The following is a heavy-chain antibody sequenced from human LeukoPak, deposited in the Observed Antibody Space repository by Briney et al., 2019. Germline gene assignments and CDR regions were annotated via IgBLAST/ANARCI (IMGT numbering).Heavy chain of an antibody. Sequence: ASVKVSCTASGYTFTSYYMHWVRQAPGQGLEWMGIINPSGGSTSYAQKFQRRVTMTRDTSKSTVSMELSSLRSEDTAVYYCARVSLPVSGGYYYAEFDYWGQGTLVTVSS. J-gene: IGHJ4*02. D-gene: IGHD3-22*01. CDR1: GYTFTSYY. CDR2: INPSGGST. V-gene: IGHV1-46*01. CDR3: ARVSLPVSGGYYYAEFDY.